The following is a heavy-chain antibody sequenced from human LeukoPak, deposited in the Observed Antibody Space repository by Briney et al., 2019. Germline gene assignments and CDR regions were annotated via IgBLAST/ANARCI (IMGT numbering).Heavy chain of an antibody. CDR3: AKDRSSLSGSYHSGLDY. J-gene: IGHJ4*02. Sequence: PGRSLRLSCAASGFTFSSYGMPWVRQAPGKGLEWVAVISYDGSNKYYADSVKGRFTISRDNSKNTLYLQMNSLRAEDTAVYYCAKDRSSLSGSYHSGLDYWGQGTLVTVSS. CDR1: GFTFSSYG. D-gene: IGHD1-26*01. V-gene: IGHV3-30*18. CDR2: ISYDGSNK.